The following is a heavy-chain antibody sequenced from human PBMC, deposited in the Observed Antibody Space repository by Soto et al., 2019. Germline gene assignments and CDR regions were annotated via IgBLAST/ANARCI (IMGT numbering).Heavy chain of an antibody. CDR2: ISSSTSHT. D-gene: IGHD6-13*01. CDR3: ARGRGAAADYFDF. V-gene: IGHV3-11*05. Sequence: GGYLRLSCAVSGFTFSDYYLTWIRQAPGKGLEWVSYISSSTSHTNYADSVKGRFTISRDNAKNSLFLQMNSLRAEDTAVYYCARGRGAAADYFDFWGQGT. CDR1: GFTFSDYY. J-gene: IGHJ4*02.